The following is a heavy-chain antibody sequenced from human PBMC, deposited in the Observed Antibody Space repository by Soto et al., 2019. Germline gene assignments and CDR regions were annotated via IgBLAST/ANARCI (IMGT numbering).Heavy chain of an antibody. J-gene: IGHJ5*02. Sequence: EGSLRLSCAASRFTFSSYTMSWVRQAPGKGLEWVSGISATGGSTYYADSVKGRFTFSRDNSKNTLYLQMNSLRAEDTAVYYCAKGFIRDCGGDCTVDTWGQGTLVTVS. V-gene: IGHV3-23*01. D-gene: IGHD2-21*02. CDR2: ISATGGST. CDR1: RFTFSSYT. CDR3: AKGFIRDCGGDCTVDT.